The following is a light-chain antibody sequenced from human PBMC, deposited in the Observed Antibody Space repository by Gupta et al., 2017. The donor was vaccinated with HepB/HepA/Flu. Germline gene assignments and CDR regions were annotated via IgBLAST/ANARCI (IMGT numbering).Light chain of an antibody. V-gene: IGKV3-20*01. Sequence: EIVLTQSPGTLSLSPGERATLSCRASQSVSSSYLAWYQQKPGQAPRLLIYGVSSRATGIPDRLSGSGFGTDFTLTISRREPEDFAVYYCQQYGSSLRFTFGHGTKVDIK. CDR1: QSVSSSY. J-gene: IGKJ3*01. CDR2: GVS. CDR3: QQYGSSLRFT.